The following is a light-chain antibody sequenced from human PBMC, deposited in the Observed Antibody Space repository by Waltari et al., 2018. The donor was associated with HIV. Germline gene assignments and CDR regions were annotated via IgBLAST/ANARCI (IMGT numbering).Light chain of an antibody. Sequence: EIVMPQSPATRSVAPGARATVSCRASPSFSSNLAWYQQKPGQSPRLLIYCAPPRAISIPARFGGTGAGTEFTLTISSLQSEDFSGYYCQQYDNWPPGGGTFGQGTRLEIK. CDR1: PSFSSN. CDR2: CAP. J-gene: IGKJ5*01. CDR3: QQYDNWPPGGGT. V-gene: IGKV3D-15*01.